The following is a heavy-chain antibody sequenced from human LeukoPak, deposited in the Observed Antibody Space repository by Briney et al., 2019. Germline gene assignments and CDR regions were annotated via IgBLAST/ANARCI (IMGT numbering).Heavy chain of an antibody. CDR1: GFTFSNAW. CDR3: TTLYGSGNYY. J-gene: IGHJ4*02. CDR2: IKTKPDGGTT. Sequence: GGSLRLSCAASGFTFSNAWMSWVRQAPGKGLEWVGQIKTKPDGGTTDSAATVKGRFTISRDDSKSTLFLQMNSRKTEDTAIYYCTTLYGSGNYYWGQGTLVTVSS. D-gene: IGHD3-10*01. V-gene: IGHV3-15*01.